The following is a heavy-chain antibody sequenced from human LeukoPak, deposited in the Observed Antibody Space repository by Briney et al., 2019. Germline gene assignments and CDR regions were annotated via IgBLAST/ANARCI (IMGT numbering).Heavy chain of an antibody. Sequence: ASVKVSCKASGYTFTGYYMHWVRQAPGQGLEWMGWINPNSGGTNYAQKFQGRVTMTRDTSISTAYMELSRLRSDDTAVYYCARGGVSSRSRGAFDIWGQGTMVTVSS. V-gene: IGHV1-2*02. CDR2: INPNSGGT. CDR3: ARGGVSSRSRGAFDI. J-gene: IGHJ3*02. D-gene: IGHD6-13*01. CDR1: GYTFTGYY.